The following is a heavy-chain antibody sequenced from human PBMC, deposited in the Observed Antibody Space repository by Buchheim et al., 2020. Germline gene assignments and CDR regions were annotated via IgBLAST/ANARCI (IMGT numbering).Heavy chain of an antibody. Sequence: VQLVESGGGVVQPGRSLRLSCVASGFDFSRYSMNWVRQAPGKGLEWVSYISSSSSTIYYADSVKGRFTISRDNAKNSLYLQMNSLRDEDTAVYYCARAILGYCSSTSCYRKTYYYMDVWGKGTT. CDR3: ARAILGYCSSTSCYRKTYYYMDV. D-gene: IGHD2-2*01. J-gene: IGHJ6*03. CDR2: ISSSSSTI. V-gene: IGHV3-48*02. CDR1: GFDFSRYS.